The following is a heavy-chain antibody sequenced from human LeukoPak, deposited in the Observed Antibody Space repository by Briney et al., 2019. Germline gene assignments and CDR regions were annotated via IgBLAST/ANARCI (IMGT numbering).Heavy chain of an antibody. V-gene: IGHV1-69*04. J-gene: IGHJ6*02. CDR1: GGTFSSYA. CDR2: IIPILGIA. CDR3: ARDGVTMVRGVPYYFYYGMDV. Sequence: SVKVSCKASGGTFSSYAISWVRQAPGQGLEWMGRIIPILGIANYAQKFQGRVTITADKSTSTAYMELSSLRSEDTAVYYCARDGVTMVRGVPYYFYYGMDVWGQGTTVTVSS. D-gene: IGHD3-10*01.